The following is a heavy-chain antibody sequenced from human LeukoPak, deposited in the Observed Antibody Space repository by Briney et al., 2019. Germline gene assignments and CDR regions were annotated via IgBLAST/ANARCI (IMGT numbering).Heavy chain of an antibody. CDR1: GYSISSAYY. J-gene: IGHJ4*02. CDR2: IYHSGST. V-gene: IGHV4-38-2*02. Sequence: PSETLSLTCTVSGYSISSAYYWGWIRQPPGKGLEWIGNIYHSGSTYYNPSLKGRVTISVDTSKNQFSLKLSSVTAADTAVYYCASTYSYGSGYFDYWGQGTLVTVSS. CDR3: ASTYSYGSGYFDY. D-gene: IGHD5-18*01.